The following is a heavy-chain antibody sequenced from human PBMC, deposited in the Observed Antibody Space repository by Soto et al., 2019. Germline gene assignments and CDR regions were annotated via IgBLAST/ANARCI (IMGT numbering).Heavy chain of an antibody. Sequence: PSETLSLTCTVSGGSISSYYWSWIRQPPGKGLEWIGYIYYSGSTNYNPSLKSRVTISVDTSKNQFSLKLSSVTAADTAVYYCAGTITGNYYYYYMDVWGKGTTVTVSS. V-gene: IGHV4-59*08. CDR3: AGTITGNYYYYYMDV. D-gene: IGHD1-20*01. CDR1: GGSISSYY. CDR2: IYYSGST. J-gene: IGHJ6*03.